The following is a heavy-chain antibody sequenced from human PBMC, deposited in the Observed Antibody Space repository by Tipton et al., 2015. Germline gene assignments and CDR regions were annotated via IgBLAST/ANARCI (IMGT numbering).Heavy chain of an antibody. Sequence: SLRLSCAASGFTFNMHWMQWVRQAPGKGLEWVSVISGSGDNAYYADSVKGRFTISRDNSKSMLYMQMNSLRAGDTALYYCTRDQSYYDSSGDWGQGTLVTVSS. CDR1: GFTFNMHW. J-gene: IGHJ4*02. V-gene: IGHV3-23*01. CDR3: TRDQSYYDSSGD. CDR2: ISGSGDNA. D-gene: IGHD3-22*01.